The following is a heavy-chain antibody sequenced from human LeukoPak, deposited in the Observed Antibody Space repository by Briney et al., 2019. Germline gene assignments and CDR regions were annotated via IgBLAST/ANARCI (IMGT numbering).Heavy chain of an antibody. CDR1: GFTFSSYS. J-gene: IGHJ6*02. CDR3: ARRYFDWLEYYYYDMDV. CDR2: ISSSSSYI. Sequence: GGSLRLSCAASGFTFSSYSMNWVRQAPGKGLEWVSSISSSSSYIYYADSVKGRFTISRDNAKNSLYLQMNSLRAEDTAVYYCARRYFDWLEYYYYDMDVWGQGTTVTVSS. V-gene: IGHV3-21*01. D-gene: IGHD3-9*01.